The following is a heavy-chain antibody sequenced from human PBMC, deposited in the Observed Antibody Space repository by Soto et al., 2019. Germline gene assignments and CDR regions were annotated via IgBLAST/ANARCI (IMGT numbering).Heavy chain of an antibody. CDR3: ARGRRYFDWPPLGVNDAFDI. Sequence: ASVKVSCKASGYNFANYHMHWVRQTPGQGLEWMGMINPIGGSTTYAQKFQGRVTMTRDTSISTAYMELSSLRSEDTAVYYCARGRRYFDWPPLGVNDAFDIWGQGTMVTVSS. V-gene: IGHV1-46*01. CDR1: GYNFANYH. CDR2: INPIGGST. D-gene: IGHD3-9*01. J-gene: IGHJ3*02.